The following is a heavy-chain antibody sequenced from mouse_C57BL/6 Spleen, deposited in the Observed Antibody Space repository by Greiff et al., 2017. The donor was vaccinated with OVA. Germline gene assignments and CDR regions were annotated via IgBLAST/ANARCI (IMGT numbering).Heavy chain of an antibody. V-gene: IGHV1-59*01. D-gene: IGHD1-1*01. J-gene: IGHJ2*01. CDR1: GYTFTSYW. CDR2: IDPSDSYT. Sequence: QVQLQQPGAELVRPGTSVKLSCKASGYTFTSYWMHWVKQRPGQGLEWIGVIDPSDSYTNYNQKFKGKSTLTVDKSSSTAYMQLSSLTSEDSAVYYCARRDYGSSSFGYWGQGTTLTVSS. CDR3: ARRDYGSSSFGY.